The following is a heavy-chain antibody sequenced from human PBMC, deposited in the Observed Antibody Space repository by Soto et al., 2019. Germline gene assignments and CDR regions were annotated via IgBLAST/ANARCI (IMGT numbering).Heavy chain of an antibody. CDR2: INHSGST. D-gene: IGHD6-6*01. CDR3: ASLKSSIAARPGY. Sequence: NPSETLSLTCAVYGGSFSGYYWSWIRQPPGKGLEWIGEINHSGSTDYNPSLKSRVTISVDTSKNQFSLKLSSVTAADTAVYYCASLKSSIAARPGYWGQGTLVTVSS. J-gene: IGHJ4*02. CDR1: GGSFSGYY. V-gene: IGHV4-34*01.